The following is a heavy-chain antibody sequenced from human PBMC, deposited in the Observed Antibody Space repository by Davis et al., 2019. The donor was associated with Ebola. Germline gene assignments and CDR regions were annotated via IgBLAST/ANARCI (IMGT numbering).Heavy chain of an antibody. Sequence: GESLKISCTASGFAFSNYNMHWVRQAPGKGLEWVSSITTPGWSTYYADSVKGRFIISRDNAKNSLFLQMHSLRGDDTAVYFCARETPISSRSDWWGQGTLVTVSS. D-gene: IGHD2-2*01. CDR2: ITTPGWST. CDR1: GFAFSNYN. V-gene: IGHV3-48*01. CDR3: ARETPISSRSDW. J-gene: IGHJ4*02.